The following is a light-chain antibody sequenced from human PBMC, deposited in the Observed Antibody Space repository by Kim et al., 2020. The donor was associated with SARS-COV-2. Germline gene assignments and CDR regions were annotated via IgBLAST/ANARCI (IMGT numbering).Light chain of an antibody. V-gene: IGKV3-15*01. CDR3: QQYDKWPQT. CDR2: GAS. CDR1: QSVSNN. Sequence: EIVMTQSPATLSVSPGERATLSCRASQSVSNNLAWYQQKLGQPPRLLIYGASTRATGMSARFSGSGSGTEFTLTISSLQSEDFAVYHCQQYDKWPQTFGQGTKLEI. J-gene: IGKJ2*01.